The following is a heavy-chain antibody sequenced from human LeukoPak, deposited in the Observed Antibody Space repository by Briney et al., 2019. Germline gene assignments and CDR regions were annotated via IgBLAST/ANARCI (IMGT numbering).Heavy chain of an antibody. CDR1: GYSFTSYW. D-gene: IGHD3-10*01. Sequence: GESLKISCKGSGYSFTSYWIGWVRQMLGKGLEWMGIIYPGDSDTRYSPSFQGQVTISADKSISTAYLQWSSLKASDTAMYYCTARGVDYYGSGSYSDYWGQGTLVTVSS. V-gene: IGHV5-51*01. CDR3: TARGVDYYGSGSYSDY. J-gene: IGHJ4*02. CDR2: IYPGDSDT.